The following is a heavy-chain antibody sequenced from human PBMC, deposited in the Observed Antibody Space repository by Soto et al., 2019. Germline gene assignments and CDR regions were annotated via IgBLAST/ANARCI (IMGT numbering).Heavy chain of an antibody. CDR2: FSGSVRST. Sequence: GGSLRLSCAASGFTFGSYSMHWVRQPPVKGLDCVSAFSGSVRSTYSADSVDGRSTISRDNSKNTLYLQMISRRAEYTAVYYCANGTYDFWSGPFYYYVGVWGKGTTVTVS. CDR3: ANGTYDFWSGPFYYYVGV. D-gene: IGHD3-3*01. CDR1: GFTFGSYS. V-gene: IGHV3-23*01. J-gene: IGHJ6*03.